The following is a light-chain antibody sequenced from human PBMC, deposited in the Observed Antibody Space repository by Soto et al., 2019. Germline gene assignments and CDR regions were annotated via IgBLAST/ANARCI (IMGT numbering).Light chain of an antibody. CDR2: DAS. V-gene: IGKV3-11*01. CDR1: QSVSRY. J-gene: IGKJ4*01. CDR3: QQRSNWPQLT. Sequence: EIVLTQSPATPSLSPGERATLSCRASQSVSRYLAWYQQKPGQAPRLLIYDASNRATGIPARFSGSGSGTDFTLTISSLEPEDFAVYYCQQRSNWPQLTFGGGTKVEIK.